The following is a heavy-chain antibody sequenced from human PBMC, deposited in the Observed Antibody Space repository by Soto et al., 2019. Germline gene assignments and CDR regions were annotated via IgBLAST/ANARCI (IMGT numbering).Heavy chain of an antibody. V-gene: IGHV4-59*08. CDR2: IHYSGST. Sequence: QVQLQESGPGQVQPSETLSLTCTVSGGSITGYYWSWIRQPPGKGPEWIGNIHYSGSTNYNPSLKSRVTISVDTSKNQFSLRLSSVTAAEAAVYYCARHSYYSNPLRFDPWGQGTLVTVSS. CDR1: GGSITGYY. J-gene: IGHJ5*02. D-gene: IGHD4-4*01. CDR3: ARHSYYSNPLRFDP.